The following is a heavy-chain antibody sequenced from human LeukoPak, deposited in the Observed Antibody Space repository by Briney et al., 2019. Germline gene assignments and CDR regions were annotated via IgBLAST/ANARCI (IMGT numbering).Heavy chain of an antibody. V-gene: IGHV4-30-2*01. Sequence: SETLSLTCTVSGGSIGSDTFSYNWIRQPPGKGLEWIGYIFHTESTYYSPSLKSRVTIAVDRSKNQFSLKLSSVTAADTAVYYCVRGYRDYPYYFDNWGQGTLVTVSS. CDR3: VRGYRDYPYYFDN. CDR2: IFHTEST. CDR1: GGSIGSDTFS. J-gene: IGHJ4*02. D-gene: IGHD4-17*01.